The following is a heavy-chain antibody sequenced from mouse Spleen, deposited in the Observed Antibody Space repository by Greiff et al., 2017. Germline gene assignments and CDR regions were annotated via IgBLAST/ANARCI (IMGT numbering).Heavy chain of an antibody. CDR1: GYTFTSYW. Sequence: DLVKPGASVKLSCKASGYTFTSYWINWIKQRPGQGLEWIGRIAPGSGSTYYNEMFKGKATLTADKSSSTAYMQLSSLTSEDSAVYFCARGKLGLFAYWGQGTLVTVSA. CDR2: IAPGSGST. CDR3: ARGKLGLFAY. V-gene: IGHV1S41*01. D-gene: IGHD4-1*01. J-gene: IGHJ3*01.